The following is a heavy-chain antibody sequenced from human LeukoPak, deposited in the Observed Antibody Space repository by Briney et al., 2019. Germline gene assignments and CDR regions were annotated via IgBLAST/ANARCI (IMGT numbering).Heavy chain of an antibody. CDR1: GGAINVYY. J-gene: IGHJ4*02. V-gene: IGHV4-59*01. CDR3: VSWRSGYFDY. CDR2: IYYQGTT. Sequence: KPSETLSLTCTLSGGAINVYYWSWIRQSPGKGLEWIGYIYYQGTTMYNPSLISRVTISGDTATSHFSLKMSSVTAADTAVYYCVSWRSGYFDYWGQGILVTVSS. D-gene: IGHD3-3*01.